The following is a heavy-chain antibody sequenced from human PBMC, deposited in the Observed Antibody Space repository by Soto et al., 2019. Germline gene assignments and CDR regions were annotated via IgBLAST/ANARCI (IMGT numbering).Heavy chain of an antibody. Sequence: PSETLSRTWTVSGGSISSHYWSWVRQAPGKGLEWIGHIYYRGSTSYNPSLRSRSTISVDTSNNQFSLKLNSVTTADTAVYYCARDGREASGMDVWGQGTKVTLSS. CDR1: GGSISSHY. V-gene: IGHV4-59*11. D-gene: IGHD1-26*01. J-gene: IGHJ6*02. CDR2: IYYRGST. CDR3: ARDGREASGMDV.